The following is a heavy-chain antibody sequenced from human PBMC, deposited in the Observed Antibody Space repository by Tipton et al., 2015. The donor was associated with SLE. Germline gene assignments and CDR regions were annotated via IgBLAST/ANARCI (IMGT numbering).Heavy chain of an antibody. J-gene: IGHJ4*02. Sequence: TLSLTCTVSGGSISSYFWSWIRQPPGKGLEWIGYIYYSGSTNYNPSLKSRVTISVDTSKKQFSLKLSSVTAADTAVYYCARDRIAVAGNYFDYWGQGTLVTVSS. CDR2: IYYSGST. CDR1: GGSISSYF. D-gene: IGHD6-19*01. V-gene: IGHV4-59*01. CDR3: ARDRIAVAGNYFDY.